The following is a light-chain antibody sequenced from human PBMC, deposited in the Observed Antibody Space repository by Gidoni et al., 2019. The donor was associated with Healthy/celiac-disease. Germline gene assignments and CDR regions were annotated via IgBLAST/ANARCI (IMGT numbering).Light chain of an antibody. CDR1: QSVSSSY. J-gene: IGKJ2*02. CDR3: QQYGSSPGCT. Sequence: EIVLTQSPGTLSLSPGERATLSCRASQSVSSSYFAWYQQKPGQAPRLLIYGASSRATGIPDRFSGSGSGTDFTLTISRLEPEDFAVYYCQQYGSSPGCTFGQXTKLESK. V-gene: IGKV3-20*01. CDR2: GAS.